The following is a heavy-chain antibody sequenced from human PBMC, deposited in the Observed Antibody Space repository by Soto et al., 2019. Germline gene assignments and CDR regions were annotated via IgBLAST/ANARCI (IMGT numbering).Heavy chain of an antibody. J-gene: IGHJ6*02. CDR2: IIPILGIA. Sequence: SVKVSCKASGGTFSSYTISWVRQAPGQGLEWMGRIIPILGIANYAQKFQGRVTITADKSKNTLYLQMNSLRAEDTAVYYCAKCDDILTAYSVYGMDVWGQGTTVTVSS. D-gene: IGHD3-9*01. CDR3: AKCDDILTAYSVYGMDV. CDR1: GGTFSSYT. V-gene: IGHV1-69*02.